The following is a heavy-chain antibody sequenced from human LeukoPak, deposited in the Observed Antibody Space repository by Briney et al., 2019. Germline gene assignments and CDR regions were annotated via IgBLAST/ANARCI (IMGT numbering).Heavy chain of an antibody. D-gene: IGHD3-10*01. Sequence: GRSLTLSCKTSGLRYGVFALRCPPQAPGKALEWGGFIRRKIYKETTEYSESMKDRFTISRDDSKNIAYLQMQSLKSEDTGIYYCSRVITLVREGVLYFYYGMDVWGKGTTVIVSS. CDR3: SRVITLVREGVLYFYYGMDV. V-gene: IGHV3-49*03. J-gene: IGHJ6*04. CDR1: GLRYGVFA. CDR2: IRRKIYKETT.